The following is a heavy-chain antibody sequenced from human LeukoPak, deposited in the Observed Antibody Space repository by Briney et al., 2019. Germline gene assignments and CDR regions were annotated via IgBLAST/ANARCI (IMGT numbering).Heavy chain of an antibody. CDR2: INHSGST. Sequence: SETLSLTCAVYGGSFSGYYWSWIRQPPGKGLEWIGEINHSGSTNYNPSLKSRVTISVDTSKNQFSLKLSSVTAADTAVYYCARGRDDYVWGSYPNYFDYWGQGTLVTVSS. J-gene: IGHJ4*02. CDR3: ARGRDDYVWGSYPNYFDY. CDR1: GGSFSGYY. D-gene: IGHD3-16*01. V-gene: IGHV4-34*01.